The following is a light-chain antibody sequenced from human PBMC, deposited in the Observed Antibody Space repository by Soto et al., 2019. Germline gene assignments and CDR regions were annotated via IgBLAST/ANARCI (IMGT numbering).Light chain of an antibody. Sequence: DIQMTQSPSSLSASVGDRVTITCRAGQYIGRYLNWYQQKPGKAPKLLIYEASTLKSGVPSRFSGSGSGTEFTLTISSLQPDDFATYYCQHYNSYPEAFGQGTKVDIK. CDR3: QHYNSYPEA. V-gene: IGKV1-5*03. J-gene: IGKJ1*01. CDR2: EAS. CDR1: QYIGRY.